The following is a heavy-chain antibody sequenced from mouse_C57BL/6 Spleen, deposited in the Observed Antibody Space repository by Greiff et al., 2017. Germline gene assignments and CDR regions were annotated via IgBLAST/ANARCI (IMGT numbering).Heavy chain of an antibody. CDR2: INPSSGYT. J-gene: IGHJ1*03. V-gene: IGHV1-7*01. D-gene: IGHD1-1*01. CDR1: GYTFTSYW. CDR3: ARSTTVVATYFDV. Sequence: QVQLPQSGAELAKPGASVKLSCKASGYTFTSYWMHWVKQRPGQGLEWIGYINPSSGYTKYNQKFKDKATLTADKSSSTAYMQLSSLTYEDSAVYYCARSTTVVATYFDVWGTGTTVTVSS.